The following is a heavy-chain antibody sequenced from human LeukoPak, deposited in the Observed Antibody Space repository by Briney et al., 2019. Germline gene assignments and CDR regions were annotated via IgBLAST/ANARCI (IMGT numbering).Heavy chain of an antibody. Sequence: GESLKISCKGSGYSFTSYWIGWVRQMPGKGLEWMGIIYPGDSDTRYSPSFQGQVTISADKFISTAYLQWSSLKASDTAMYYCARRGWGGYDTNWFDPWGQGTLVTVSS. D-gene: IGHD5-12*01. CDR3: ARRGWGGYDTNWFDP. CDR1: GYSFTSYW. CDR2: IYPGDSDT. V-gene: IGHV5-51*01. J-gene: IGHJ5*02.